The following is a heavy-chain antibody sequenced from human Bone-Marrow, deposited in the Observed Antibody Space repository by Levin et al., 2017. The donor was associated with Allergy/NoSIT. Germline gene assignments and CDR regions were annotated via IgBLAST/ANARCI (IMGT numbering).Heavy chain of an antibody. CDR2: IYYTGKT. V-gene: IGHV4-31*03. D-gene: IGHD1-20*01. Sequence: SQTLSLTCSVSGGSISSKTYYWSWIRQHPGKGLEWIGYIYYTGKTYYNPSLESRVTLSVDTSKNQFSLRLTSVTAADTAMYYCAKYVTGTNGWFDSWGRGTLVTVSS. J-gene: IGHJ5*01. CDR1: GGSISSKTYY. CDR3: AKYVTGTNGWFDS.